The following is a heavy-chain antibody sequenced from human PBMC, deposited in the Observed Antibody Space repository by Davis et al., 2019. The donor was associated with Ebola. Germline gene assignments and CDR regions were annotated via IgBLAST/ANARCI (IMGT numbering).Heavy chain of an antibody. V-gene: IGHV3-48*02. Sequence: GESLKISCAASGFTFSSYSMNWVRQAPGKGLEWVSYISSSSSTIYYADSVKGRFTISRDNAKNSLYLQMNSLRDEDTAVYYCATDYGFYYYYGMDVWGQGTTVTVSS. J-gene: IGHJ6*02. D-gene: IGHD4-17*01. CDR3: ATDYGFYYYYGMDV. CDR2: ISSSSSTI. CDR1: GFTFSSYS.